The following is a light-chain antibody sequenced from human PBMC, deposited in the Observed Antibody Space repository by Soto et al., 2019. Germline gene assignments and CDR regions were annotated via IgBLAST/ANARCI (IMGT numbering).Light chain of an antibody. CDR3: GTWDSSLSAVV. CDR1: SSNIGNNY. Sequence: QSVLTQPPSVSAAPGQKVTISCSGSSSNIGNNYVSWYQQFPGTAPKLLMYDNSQRPSVIPDRFSGSKSGTSATLGITGLQTGDEADYFCGTWDSSLSAVVFGGGTKLTVL. CDR2: DNS. V-gene: IGLV1-51*01. J-gene: IGLJ2*01.